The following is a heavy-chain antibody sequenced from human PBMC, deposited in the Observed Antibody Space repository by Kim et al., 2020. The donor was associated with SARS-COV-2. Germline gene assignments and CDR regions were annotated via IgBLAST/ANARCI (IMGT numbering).Heavy chain of an antibody. CDR2: INPSGGST. V-gene: IGHV1-46*01. CDR1: GYTFTSSY. J-gene: IGHJ4*01. D-gene: IGHD3-22*01. Sequence: ASVKVSCKASGYTFTSSYMHWVRQAPGQGLEWMGIINPSGGSTSYAQKFQGRVSLTRDTSTSTAFMDLSSLRSEDTAVYYCARGGLVVDSAKFKSFDYWG. CDR3: ARGGLVVDSAKFKSFDY.